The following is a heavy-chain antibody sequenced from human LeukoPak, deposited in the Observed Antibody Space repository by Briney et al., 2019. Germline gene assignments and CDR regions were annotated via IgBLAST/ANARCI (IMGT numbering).Heavy chain of an antibody. J-gene: IGHJ4*02. CDR3: AKERYDGSGAAYDN. CDR1: GFTFSSYE. CDR2: ISSSGSTI. V-gene: IGHV3-48*03. Sequence: GGSLRLSCAASGFTFSSYEMNWVRQAPGKGLEWVSYISSSGSTIYYADSVKGRFTISRDNAKNSLYLQMNSLRAEDTALYYCAKERYDGSGAAYDNWGQGTLVTVSS. D-gene: IGHD3-10*01.